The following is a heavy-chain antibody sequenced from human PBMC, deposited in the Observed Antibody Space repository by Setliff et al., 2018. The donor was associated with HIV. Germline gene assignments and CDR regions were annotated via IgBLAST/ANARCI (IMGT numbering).Heavy chain of an antibody. CDR3: GRDVRGERDFDV. Sequence: PGGSLRLSCAASGFTFSSYWFHWVRQAPGKEPVWVSLIKNDDSTPLYADFVRGRFTISRDNAKNTLYLQMNSLTADDTATYYCGRDVRGERDFDVWGRGTLVTVSS. CDR1: GFTFSSYW. D-gene: IGHD1-1*01. J-gene: IGHJ2*01. V-gene: IGHV3-74*01. CDR2: IKNDDSTP.